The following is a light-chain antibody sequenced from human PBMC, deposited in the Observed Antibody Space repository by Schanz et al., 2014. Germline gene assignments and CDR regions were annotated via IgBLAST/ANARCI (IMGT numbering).Light chain of an antibody. J-gene: IGLJ3*02. CDR3: SSYAKV. Sequence: QSALTQPASVSGSPGQSITISCTGTSSDVGGYNYVSWYQQHPGKAPKLMIYDVRNRPLGISNRFSGSKSGNTASLTISGLQAEDEADYYCSSYAKVFGGGTKLTVL. CDR2: DVR. V-gene: IGLV2-14*01. CDR1: SSDVGGYNY.